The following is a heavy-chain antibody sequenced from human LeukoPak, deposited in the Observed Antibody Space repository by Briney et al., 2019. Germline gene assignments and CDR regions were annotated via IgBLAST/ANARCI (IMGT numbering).Heavy chain of an antibody. CDR2: IYHSGST. J-gene: IGHJ2*01. V-gene: IGHV4-30-2*01. Sequence: PSETLSLTCAVSGGSISSGGYSWSWIRQPPGKGLEWIGYIYHSGSTYYNPSLKSRVTISVDGSKNQFSLKLSSVTAADTAVYYCARAVVAATYWYFDLWGRGTLVTVSS. CDR3: ARAVVAATYWYFDL. CDR1: GGSISSGGYS. D-gene: IGHD2-15*01.